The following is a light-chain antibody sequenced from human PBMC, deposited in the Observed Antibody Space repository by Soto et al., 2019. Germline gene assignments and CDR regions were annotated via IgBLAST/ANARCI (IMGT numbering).Light chain of an antibody. Sequence: AIQMTQSPSSLSASVGDRVTITCRASQGIRNDLGWYQKKSGKAPKLLIYAACALQSGVASRFRGSGSGTDFTLTISSLQPEDFATYYCLQDYDHPYTFGQGTKLEMK. V-gene: IGKV1-6*01. J-gene: IGKJ2*01. CDR1: QGIRND. CDR2: AAC. CDR3: LQDYDHPYT.